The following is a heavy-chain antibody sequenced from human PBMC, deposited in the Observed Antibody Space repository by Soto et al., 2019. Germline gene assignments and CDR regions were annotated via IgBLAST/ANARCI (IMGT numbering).Heavy chain of an antibody. Sequence: QVQLQQWGAGPLRPLETLSLTCGVSGGSFSGYYWAWICQAPGNGLEWSVEINDCGSSNYNPSLKSRVSISVDTSKNHYSLTMRSVNAADTTVSYCARERHAILTGPVWVLYFDLWGRGTLVTVSS. CDR3: ARERHAILTGPVWVLYFDL. D-gene: IGHD3-9*01. CDR2: INDCGSS. CDR1: GGSFSGYY. V-gene: IGHV4-34*01. J-gene: IGHJ2*01.